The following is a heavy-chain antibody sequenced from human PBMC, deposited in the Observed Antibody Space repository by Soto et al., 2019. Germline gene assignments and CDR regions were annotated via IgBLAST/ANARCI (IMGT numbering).Heavy chain of an antibody. CDR2: IYWDDDK. V-gene: IGHV2-5*02. CDR1: GFSLTTSGVG. Sequence: QITLKESGPTLVEPTQTLTLTCTCSGFSLTTSGVGVGWIRQPPGKALEWLALIYWDDDKHYSPSLKTRLTITNDTSKYQVVLTMTNIDPVDTATYFCAHSRAPRLFDYWGQGTLVTVSS. D-gene: IGHD6-25*01. J-gene: IGHJ4*02. CDR3: AHSRAPRLFDY.